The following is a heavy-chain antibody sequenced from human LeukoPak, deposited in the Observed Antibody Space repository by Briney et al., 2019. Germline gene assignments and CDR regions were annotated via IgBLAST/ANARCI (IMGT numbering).Heavy chain of an antibody. CDR2: ISGSGGST. CDR1: GFTFSSYA. D-gene: IGHD2-15*01. V-gene: IGHV3-23*01. J-gene: IGHJ4*02. Sequence: GGSLRLSCAASGFTFSSYAMSWVRQAPGKGLEWVSAISGSGGSTYYADSVKGPFTISRDNSKNTLYLQMNSLRAEDTAVYYCAKESGYCSGGSCYGDYFDYWGQGTLVTVSS. CDR3: AKESGYCSGGSCYGDYFDY.